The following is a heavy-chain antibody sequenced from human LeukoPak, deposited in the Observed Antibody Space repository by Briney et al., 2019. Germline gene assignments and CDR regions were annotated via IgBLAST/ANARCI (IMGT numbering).Heavy chain of an antibody. V-gene: IGHV3-23*01. CDR3: APPPISEIE. J-gene: IGHJ4*02. CDR2: ISGSGGST. D-gene: IGHD2/OR15-2a*01. Sequence: GGSLRLSCAASGFTFSSYWMHWVRQAPGKGLEWVSAISGSGGSTCYADSVKGRFTISRDNSKNTLYLQMNSLRAEDTAVYYCAPPPISEIEWGQGTLVTVSS. CDR1: GFTFSSYW.